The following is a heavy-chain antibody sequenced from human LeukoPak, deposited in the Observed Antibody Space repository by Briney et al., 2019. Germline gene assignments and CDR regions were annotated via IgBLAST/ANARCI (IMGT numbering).Heavy chain of an antibody. V-gene: IGHV4-39*01. CDR2: VHYIGTT. D-gene: IGHD3-3*01. CDR3: GRITIFGVVDY. CDR1: GGSISTSDYY. J-gene: IGHJ4*02. Sequence: SETLSLTCTVSGGSISTSDYYWTWIRQPPGKGLEWIGSVHYIGTTYSSPSLKSRVTMSVDPSKNQFSLKLTSVTAADTAGYYCGRITIFGVVDYWGQGTLVTVSS.